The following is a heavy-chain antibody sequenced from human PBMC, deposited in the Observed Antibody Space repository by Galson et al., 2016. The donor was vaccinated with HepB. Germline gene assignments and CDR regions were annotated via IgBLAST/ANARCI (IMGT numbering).Heavy chain of an antibody. Sequence: QSGAEVKKPGESLRISCKGSGYSFASYWISWVRQMPGKGLKWMGRIDPSDSYTNYSPSFQGHVTISADKSISTAYLQWSSLKASDTAMYYCARHRYYYDSSGSYHGSYYVLGYWGQGTLVTVSS. D-gene: IGHD3-22*01. CDR1: GYSFASYW. CDR2: IDPSDSYT. V-gene: IGHV5-10-1*01. CDR3: ARHRYYYDSSGSYHGSYYVLGY. J-gene: IGHJ4*02.